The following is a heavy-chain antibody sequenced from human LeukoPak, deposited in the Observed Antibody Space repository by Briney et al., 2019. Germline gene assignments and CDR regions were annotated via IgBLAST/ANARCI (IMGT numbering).Heavy chain of an antibody. CDR2: IKNKSDGGPT. J-gene: IGHJ5*02. CDR3: TSPTFYGEYVVDWFDP. V-gene: IGHV3-15*01. CDR1: GFPFNNAW. Sequence: KTGGSLRLSCAASGFPFNNAWMSWVPQAPGKGLEWVGHIKNKSDGGPTDYPAPLDGRFTISRDDSKSTLYQQMNSLKTEDTAVYYCTSPTFYGEYVVDWFDPWGQGTLVTVSS. D-gene: IGHD4-17*01.